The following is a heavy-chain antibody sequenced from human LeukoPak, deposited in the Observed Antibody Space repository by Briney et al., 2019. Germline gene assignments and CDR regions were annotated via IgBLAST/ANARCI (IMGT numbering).Heavy chain of an antibody. CDR3: ARHIVVVPAAKVGWFDP. D-gene: IGHD2-2*01. V-gene: IGHV3-33*01. J-gene: IGHJ5*02. Sequence: GGSLRLSCAASGFTFSSYGMHWVRQAPGKGLEWVAVIWYDGSNKYHADSVKGRFTISRDNSKNTLYLQMNSLRAEDTAVYYCARHIVVVPAAKVGWFDPWGQGTLVTVSS. CDR1: GFTFSSYG. CDR2: IWYDGSNK.